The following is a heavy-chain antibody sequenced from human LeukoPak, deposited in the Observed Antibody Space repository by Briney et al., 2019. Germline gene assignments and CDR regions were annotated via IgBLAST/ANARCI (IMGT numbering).Heavy chain of an antibody. CDR2: ISSSGSTI. CDR3: ASSSNYYGSGSYYNEFSYYYMDV. CDR1: GFTFSSYE. V-gene: IGHV3-48*03. Sequence: GGSLRLSCAASGFTFSSYEMNWVRQAPGKGLEWVSYISSSGSTIYYADSVKGRFTISRDNAKNSLYLQMNGLRAEDTALYYCASSSNYYGSGSYYNEFSYYYMDVWGKGTTVTVSS. D-gene: IGHD3-10*01. J-gene: IGHJ6*03.